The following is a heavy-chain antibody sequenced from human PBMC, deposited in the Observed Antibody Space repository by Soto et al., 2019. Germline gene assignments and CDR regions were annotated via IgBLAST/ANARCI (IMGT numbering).Heavy chain of an antibody. J-gene: IGHJ4*02. Sequence: SETLSLTCAVYGGSFSGYYWSWIRQPPGKGLEWIGEVNHSGSTNYNPSLKSRVTISVDTSKNQFSLKLSSVTAADTAVYYCARGPGIAVAGYYFDYWGQGTLVTVSS. CDR1: GGSFSGYY. CDR3: ARGPGIAVAGYYFDY. D-gene: IGHD6-19*01. V-gene: IGHV4-34*01. CDR2: VNHSGST.